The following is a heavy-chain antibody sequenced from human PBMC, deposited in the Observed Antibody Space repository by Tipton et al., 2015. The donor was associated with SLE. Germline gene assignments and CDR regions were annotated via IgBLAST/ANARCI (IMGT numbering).Heavy chain of an antibody. CDR2: IHSSGST. J-gene: IGHJ4*02. Sequence: TLSLTCAVSGGSISSSNWWTWVRQPPGKGLEWIGSIHSSGSTHYNPSLKSRVTISVETSKSHFSLKLSSVTAADTAVYYCARAPDNWNHDYWGQGTLVTVSS. D-gene: IGHD1-20*01. CDR1: GGSISSSNW. CDR3: ARAPDNWNHDY. V-gene: IGHV4-4*02.